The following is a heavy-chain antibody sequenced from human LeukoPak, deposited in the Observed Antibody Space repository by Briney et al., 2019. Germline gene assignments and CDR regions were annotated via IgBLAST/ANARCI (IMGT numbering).Heavy chain of an antibody. V-gene: IGHV1-46*03. CDR1: GYTFTSYY. CDR2: INPSGGST. CDR3: AREVAAAGRSVIVVTNYFDY. D-gene: IGHD6-13*01. J-gene: IGHJ4*02. Sequence: GASVKVSCKASGYTFTSYYMHWVRQAPGQGLEWMGIINPSGGSTSYAQKFQGRVTMTRDTSTSTVYMELSSLRSEGTAVYYCAREVAAAGRSVIVVTNYFDYWGQGTLVTVSS.